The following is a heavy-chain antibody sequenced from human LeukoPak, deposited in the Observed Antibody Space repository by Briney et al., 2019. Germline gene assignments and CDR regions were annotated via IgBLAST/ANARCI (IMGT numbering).Heavy chain of an antibody. CDR3: AKQGPVTWDY. J-gene: IGHJ4*02. CDR1: GFTFTNYA. V-gene: IGHV3-23*01. CDR2: ISNSGGST. Sequence: PGGSLRLSCAASGFTFTNYAMIWVRQAPGKGLEWVSTISNSGGSTYYADSAKGRFTISRDNSKNTLYLQMNILRAEDTAIYYCAKQGPVTWDYWGQGTLVTVSS. D-gene: IGHD3-16*02.